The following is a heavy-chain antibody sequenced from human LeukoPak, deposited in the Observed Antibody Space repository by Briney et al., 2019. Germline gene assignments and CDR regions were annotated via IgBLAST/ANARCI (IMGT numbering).Heavy chain of an antibody. D-gene: IGHD3-22*01. J-gene: IGHJ3*02. CDR2: ISWNSGSI. V-gene: IGHV3-9*01. CDR3: AKDRTRDYYDSSGYHAFDI. CDR1: GLTFSTYA. Sequence: GGSLRLSCAASGLTFSTYAMSWVRQAPGKGLEWVSGISWNSGSIGYADSVKGRFTISRDNAKNSLYLQMNSLRAEDTALYYCAKDRTRDYYDSSGYHAFDIWGQGTMVTVSS.